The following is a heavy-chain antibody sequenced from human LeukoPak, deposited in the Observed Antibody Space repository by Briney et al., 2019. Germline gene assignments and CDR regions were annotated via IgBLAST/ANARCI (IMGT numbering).Heavy chain of an antibody. D-gene: IGHD3-22*01. CDR1: GFTFTSFS. Sequence: GGALRLSCAASGFTFTSFSFNWVRQAPGKGLEGVSSINFVATYIYYADSVRGRFTISRDNAKNSVYLQMDSLRAEDTGVYYCARLRRNGDSGGFYYYYDYWGQGTLVTVSS. CDR2: INFVATYI. V-gene: IGHV3-21*01. CDR3: ARLRRNGDSGGFYYYYDY. J-gene: IGHJ4*02.